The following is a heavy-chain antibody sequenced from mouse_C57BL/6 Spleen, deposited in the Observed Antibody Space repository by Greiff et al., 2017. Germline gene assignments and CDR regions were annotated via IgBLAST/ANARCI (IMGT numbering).Heavy chain of an antibody. CDR2: ISSGGSYT. V-gene: IGHV5-6*01. CDR3: ARGRKDYFDY. Sequence: EVKVVESGGDLVKPGGSLKLSCAASGFTFSSYGMSWVRQTPDKRLEWVATISSGGSYTYYPDSVKGRFTISRDNAKNTLYLQMSSLKSEDTAMYYCARGRKDYFDYWGQGTTLTVSS. J-gene: IGHJ2*01. CDR1: GFTFSSYG.